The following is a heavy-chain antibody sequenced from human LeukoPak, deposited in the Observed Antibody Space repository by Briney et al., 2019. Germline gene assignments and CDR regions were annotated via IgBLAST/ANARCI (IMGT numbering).Heavy chain of an antibody. CDR3: ARSDYCSGGSCYDPYFDY. V-gene: IGHV4-61*09. CDR1: GASISSTSYC. Sequence: SQTLSLTCTVSGASISSTSYCWGWIRQPAGKGLEWIGHIHTSGSTNYNPSLKSRVTISVDTSKNQFSLKLSSVTAADTAVYYCARSDYCSGGSCYDPYFDYWGQGTLVTVSS. D-gene: IGHD2-15*01. J-gene: IGHJ4*02. CDR2: IHTSGST.